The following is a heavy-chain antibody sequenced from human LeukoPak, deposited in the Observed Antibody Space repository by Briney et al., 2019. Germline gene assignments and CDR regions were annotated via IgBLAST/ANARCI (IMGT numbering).Heavy chain of an antibody. V-gene: IGHV1-18*01. Sequence: ASVKVSCKASGYTFTTYAISWVRQAPGQGLEWMGWISAYHGNTTYAQKFQGRVTMTTDTSTSTAYMELRSLRSDDTAVYYCARDPNAMVTSLFDYWGQGTLVTVSS. CDR2: ISAYHGNT. J-gene: IGHJ4*02. D-gene: IGHD5-18*01. CDR3: ARDPNAMVTSLFDY. CDR1: GYTFTTYA.